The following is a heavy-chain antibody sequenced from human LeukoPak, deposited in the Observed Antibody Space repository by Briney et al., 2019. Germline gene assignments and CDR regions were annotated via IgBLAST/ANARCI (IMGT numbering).Heavy chain of an antibody. Sequence: GASVKVSCKASGYTFTSYGISWVRQAPGQGLEWMGWISAYNGNTNYAQKLQGRVTMTTDTSTSTAYMELRSLRSDDTAVYYCARSIIPYYYDSSGYFYDAFDIWGQGTMVTVSS. D-gene: IGHD3-22*01. CDR2: ISAYNGNT. J-gene: IGHJ3*02. CDR3: ARSIIPYYYDSSGYFYDAFDI. V-gene: IGHV1-18*01. CDR1: GYTFTSYG.